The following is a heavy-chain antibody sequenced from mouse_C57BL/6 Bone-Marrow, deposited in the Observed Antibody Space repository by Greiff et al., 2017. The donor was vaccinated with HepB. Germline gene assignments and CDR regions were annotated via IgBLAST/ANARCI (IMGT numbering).Heavy chain of an antibody. D-gene: IGHD2-2*01. V-gene: IGHV1-53*01. CDR2: INPSNGGT. J-gene: IGHJ3*01. Sequence: QVQLQQPGTELVKPGASVKLSCKASGYTFTSYWMHWVKQRPGQGLEWIGNINPSNGGTNYNEKFKSKATLTVDKSSSTAYMQLSSLTSEDSAVYYCARSPLDYGYDEVADWGQGTLVTVAA. CDR3: ARSPLDYGYDEVAD. CDR1: GYTFTSYW.